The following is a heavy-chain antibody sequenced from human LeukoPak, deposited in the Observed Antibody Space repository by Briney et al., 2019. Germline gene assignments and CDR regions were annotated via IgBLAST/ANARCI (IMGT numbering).Heavy chain of an antibody. J-gene: IGHJ4*02. V-gene: IGHV3-30*03. CDR1: GFTFSSYG. CDR2: ISYDGSNK. Sequence: GGSLRLSCAASGFTFSSYGMHWVRQAPVKGLEWVAVISYDGSNKYYADSVKGRLTISRDNSKNTLYLQMNSLRAEDTAVYYCARSDSSGFDYWGQGTLVTVSS. CDR3: ARSDSSGFDY. D-gene: IGHD3-22*01.